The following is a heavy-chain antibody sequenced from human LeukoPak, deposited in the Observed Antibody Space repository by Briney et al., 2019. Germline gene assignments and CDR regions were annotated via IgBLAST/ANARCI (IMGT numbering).Heavy chain of an antibody. Sequence: GGSLRLSCAASGFTFSSYSMNWVRQAPGKGLEWVSSISSSSSYIYYADSVKGRFTISRDNAKNSLYLQMNSLRAEDTAVYYCARDHLVGATNWFDPWGQGTLVTVSS. CDR2: ISSSSSYI. V-gene: IGHV3-21*01. CDR1: GFTFSSYS. D-gene: IGHD1-26*01. CDR3: ARDHLVGATNWFDP. J-gene: IGHJ5*02.